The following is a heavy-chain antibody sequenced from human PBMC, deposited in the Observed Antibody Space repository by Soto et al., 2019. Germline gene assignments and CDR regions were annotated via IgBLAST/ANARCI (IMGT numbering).Heavy chain of an antibody. D-gene: IGHD5-12*01. CDR2: ISYDGSNK. CDR1: GFTFSSYG. Sequence: PGGSLRLSCAASGFTFSSYGMHWVRQAPGKGLEWVAVISYDGSNKYYADSVKGRFTISRDNSKNTLYLQMNSLRAEDTAVYYCAKAAYSGYDPTAYYNGMKFWGQGPRVTVS. V-gene: IGHV3-30*18. J-gene: IGHJ6*02. CDR3: AKAAYSGYDPTAYYNGMKF.